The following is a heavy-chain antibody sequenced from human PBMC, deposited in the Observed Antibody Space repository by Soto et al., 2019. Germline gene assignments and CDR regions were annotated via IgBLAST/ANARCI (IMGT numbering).Heavy chain of an antibody. D-gene: IGHD5-12*01. Sequence: GGSLRLSCAASGFTFNIFGMHWVRQAPGKGLEWVALISNDGTNKYYADSVRGRFTISRDSSKNTVFLQMDSLRADDTAVYYCAKGSTRWLESLLHYWGQGTQVTVSS. CDR1: GFTFNIFG. V-gene: IGHV3-30*18. CDR3: AKGSTRWLESLLHY. CDR2: ISNDGTNK. J-gene: IGHJ4*02.